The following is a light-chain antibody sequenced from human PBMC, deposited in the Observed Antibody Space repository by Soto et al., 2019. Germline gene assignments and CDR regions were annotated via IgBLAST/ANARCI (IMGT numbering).Light chain of an antibody. CDR3: SSYTSSSTPWV. J-gene: IGLJ3*02. Sequence: QSALTQPPSVSGSPGQSVTISCTGTSSDVGSYNRVSWYQQPPGTAPKLMIYEVSNWPSGVPDRFSGSKSGNTASLTISGLQAEDEADYYCSSYTSSSTPWVFGGGTKLTVL. CDR2: EVS. V-gene: IGLV2-18*02. CDR1: SSDVGSYNR.